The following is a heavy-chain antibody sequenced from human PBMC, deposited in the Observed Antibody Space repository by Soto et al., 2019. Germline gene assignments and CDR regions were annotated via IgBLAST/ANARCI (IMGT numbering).Heavy chain of an antibody. Sequence: SETLSLTCAVYGGSFSDYSWTWIRQPPGKGLEWIGYIYYSGSTYYNPSPKSRVTISVDTSKNQFSLKLSSVTAADTAVYYCARVPDRWGQGTLVTVSS. CDR3: ARVPDR. V-gene: IGHV4-34*01. CDR2: IYYSGST. D-gene: IGHD2-2*01. J-gene: IGHJ5*02. CDR1: GGSFSDYS.